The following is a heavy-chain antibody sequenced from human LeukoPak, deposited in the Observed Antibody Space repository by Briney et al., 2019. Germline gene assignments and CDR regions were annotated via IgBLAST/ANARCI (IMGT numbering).Heavy chain of an antibody. D-gene: IGHD2-15*01. J-gene: IGHJ5*02. Sequence: ASVKVSCKASGYTFTGYYMHWVRQAPGQGLEWMGWINPDSGGTNYAQKFQGRVTMTRDTSISTAYMELSRLRSDDTAVYYCAREDRVVAAQLRVRDNWFDPWGQGTLVTVSS. V-gene: IGHV1-2*02. CDR3: AREDRVVAAQLRVRDNWFDP. CDR2: INPDSGGT. CDR1: GYTFTGYY.